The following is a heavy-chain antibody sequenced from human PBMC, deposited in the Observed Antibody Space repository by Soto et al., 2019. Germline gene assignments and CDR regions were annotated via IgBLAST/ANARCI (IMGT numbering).Heavy chain of an antibody. J-gene: IGHJ3*02. D-gene: IGHD6-13*01. Sequence: EVQLLESGGGLVQPGGSLRLSCAASGFTFSSYAMSWVRQAPGKGLEWVSAISGSGGSTYYADSVKGRFTISSDNSKTTLYLQMNSLRAEDTAVYYWAKIPNSSSWYLDAFDIWGQGKMVTVSS. V-gene: IGHV3-23*01. CDR3: AKIPNSSSWYLDAFDI. CDR1: GFTFSSYA. CDR2: ISGSGGST.